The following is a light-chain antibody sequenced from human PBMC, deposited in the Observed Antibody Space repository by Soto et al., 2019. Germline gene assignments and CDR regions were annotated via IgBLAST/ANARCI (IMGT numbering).Light chain of an antibody. CDR3: QQYNNWHMYT. V-gene: IGKV3-15*01. Sequence: EIVMTQSPATLSVSPGERATLSCRASQGVSSNLAWYQQKPGQAPRLLIYGASTRATGIPARFSGSGSGTEFTLTISSLQSEDFAVYYCQQYNNWHMYTFGQGTKVDIK. CDR1: QGVSSN. J-gene: IGKJ2*01. CDR2: GAS.